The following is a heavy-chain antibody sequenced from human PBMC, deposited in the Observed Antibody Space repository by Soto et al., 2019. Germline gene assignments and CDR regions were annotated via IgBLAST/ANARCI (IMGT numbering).Heavy chain of an antibody. J-gene: IGHJ4*02. Sequence: GASVKVSCKASGYTFTDYYLHWVRQAPGQGLEWMGWINPNSGGTNYAQKFKGWVTMTRDTSISTAYMELSRLRSDETAVYYCARVGVVLVNYYFDYWGQGTLVTVSS. D-gene: IGHD3-3*01. CDR3: ARVGVVLVNYYFDY. CDR1: GYTFTDYY. CDR2: INPNSGGT. V-gene: IGHV1-2*04.